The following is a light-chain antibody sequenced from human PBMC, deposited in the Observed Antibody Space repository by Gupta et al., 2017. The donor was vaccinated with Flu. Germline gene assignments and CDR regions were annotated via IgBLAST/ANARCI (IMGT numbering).Light chain of an antibody. V-gene: IGKV1-5*03. Sequence: QMTQSPSFLSASIGDRVTITCRASQRIRSWVAWYQQRPGKTPKLLISRASYLESGVPSRFSGGGSGTEFSLTISSRHTDDFATYYCQQDNSYLYSFGQGTKMEIK. CDR1: QRIRSW. CDR2: RAS. J-gene: IGKJ2*03. CDR3: QQDNSYLYS.